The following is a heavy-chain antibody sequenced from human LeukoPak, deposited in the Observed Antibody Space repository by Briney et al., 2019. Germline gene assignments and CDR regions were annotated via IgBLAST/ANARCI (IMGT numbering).Heavy chain of an antibody. CDR2: IYYSRST. J-gene: IGHJ1*01. CDR3: ARLLVDTAPFQH. V-gene: IGHV4-59*01. Sequence: SETLSLTCTVSGASISSYYWTWIRQPPGKGLEWLGYIYYSRSTNYNPSLKSRVTISVDTSKNQFSLKLSSVTAADTAVYYCARLLVDTAPFQHWDQGTLVTVSS. CDR1: GASISSYY. D-gene: IGHD5-18*01.